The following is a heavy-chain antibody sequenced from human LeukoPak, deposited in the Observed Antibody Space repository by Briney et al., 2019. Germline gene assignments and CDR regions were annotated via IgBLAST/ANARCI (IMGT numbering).Heavy chain of an antibody. CDR3: ARDNYYFDY. CDR1: GYTFTSYL. Sequence: GASVKVSCKASGYTFTSYLIRWVRQAPGQGLEWMGWINTGSDERKYLQKFQDRVTITRDTSASTAFMELSSLRSEDTALYYCARDNYYFDYWGQGTLVTVSS. J-gene: IGHJ4*02. V-gene: IGHV1-3*04. CDR2: INTGSDER.